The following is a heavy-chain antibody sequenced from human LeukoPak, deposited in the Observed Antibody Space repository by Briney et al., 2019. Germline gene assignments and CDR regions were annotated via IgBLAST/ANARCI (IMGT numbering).Heavy chain of an antibody. CDR1: GFTFSSYE. J-gene: IGHJ4*02. V-gene: IGHV3-48*03. CDR3: ARNDRVAVSGTLDY. D-gene: IGHD6-19*01. CDR2: ISSSGDTI. Sequence: GGSLRLSCAASGFTFSSYEMNWVRQAPGKGLEWVSYISSSGDTIYYADSVKGRFTISRDNAKNSLYLQMNSLRAEDTAVYYCARNDRVAVSGTLDYWGQGTLVTVSS.